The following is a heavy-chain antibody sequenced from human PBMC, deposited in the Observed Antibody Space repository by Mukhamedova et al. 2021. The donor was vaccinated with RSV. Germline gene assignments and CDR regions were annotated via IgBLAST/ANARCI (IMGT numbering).Heavy chain of an antibody. CDR3: ARGHYYFDF. J-gene: IGHJ4*02. CDR2: VYYSGNS. V-gene: IGHV4-59*01. Sequence: GLEWLGNVYYSGNSNYNPSLRARASMSLDAAKNQISLTLKSVTAADTAVYFCARGHYYFDFWGQGTLVTVSS.